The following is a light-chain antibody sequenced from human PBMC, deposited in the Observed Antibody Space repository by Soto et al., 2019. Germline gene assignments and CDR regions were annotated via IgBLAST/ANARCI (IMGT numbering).Light chain of an antibody. CDR3: QQRSNWPPWT. CDR2: DAS. V-gene: IGKV3-11*01. Sequence: EIVLTQSPATLSLSPGERATLSCRASQSVSSYLAWYQQKPGQAPRLLLYDASNRATGIPARFSGSGSGTYFTLTISSLEPEDFAVYYCQQRSNWPPWTFGQGTKVEIK. J-gene: IGKJ1*01. CDR1: QSVSSY.